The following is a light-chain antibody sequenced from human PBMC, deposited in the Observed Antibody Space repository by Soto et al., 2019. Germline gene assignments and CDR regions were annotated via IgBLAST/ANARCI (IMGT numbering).Light chain of an antibody. Sequence: EIVLTQSPGTLSLSPGERATLSCRASQSVSTSYLAWYQQKPGQAPRLLIYDASTRATGTPDRFSGSGSGTDFTLTISRLEPEDFAVYYCQQYGSSLPYTFGQGTKLEIK. CDR2: DAS. CDR1: QSVSTSY. CDR3: QQYGSSLPYT. V-gene: IGKV3-20*01. J-gene: IGKJ2*01.